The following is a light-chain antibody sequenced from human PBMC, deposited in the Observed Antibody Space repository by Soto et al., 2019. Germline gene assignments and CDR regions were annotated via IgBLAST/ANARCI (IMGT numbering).Light chain of an antibody. CDR1: SSNIGSYT. CDR2: SNH. CDR3: AAWDDSLNGPV. J-gene: IGLJ1*01. V-gene: IGLV1-44*01. Sequence: QSVLTQPPSASGTPGQTVTVSCSGSSSNIGSYTVNWYQQLPGTAPKLVIYSNHQRPSGVPDRFSGSKSGSSSSLAISGLQSEEEADYYCAAWDDSLNGPVFGSGTKLTVL.